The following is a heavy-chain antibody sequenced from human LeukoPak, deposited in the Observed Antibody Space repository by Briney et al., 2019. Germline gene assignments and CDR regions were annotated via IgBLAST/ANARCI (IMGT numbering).Heavy chain of an antibody. CDR3: MRSDYGGLVDP. Sequence: GGSLRLSCAASGFPLRTYVMTWVRQAAGKGLEWVSTISGSGGSTYYVDSVKGRFTISRDNSKNTLYLEVNSLRVDDTATYFCMRSDYGGLVDPWGQGTLVTVSS. V-gene: IGHV3-23*01. D-gene: IGHD4-17*01. CDR2: ISGSGGST. J-gene: IGHJ5*02. CDR1: GFPLRTYV.